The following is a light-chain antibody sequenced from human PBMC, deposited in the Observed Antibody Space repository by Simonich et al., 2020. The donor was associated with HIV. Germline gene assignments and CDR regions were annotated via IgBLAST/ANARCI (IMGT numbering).Light chain of an antibody. CDR2: WAS. Sequence: DIVMTQSPDSLAVSLGERATINCKSSQSVLERSNNKNYVAWYQQKPGQYPKLIVYWASTRESGVPDRFSGSGSGTDFTLTTSSLQAEDVAVYHCQQYYNTQFGQGTKLEIK. J-gene: IGKJ2*01. CDR1: QSVLERSNNKNY. CDR3: QQYYNTQ. V-gene: IGKV4-1*01.